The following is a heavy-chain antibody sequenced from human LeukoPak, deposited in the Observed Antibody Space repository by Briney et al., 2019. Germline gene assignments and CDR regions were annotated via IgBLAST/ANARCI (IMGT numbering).Heavy chain of an antibody. CDR3: AKIPGSSPGIAVAGPGSGY. V-gene: IGHV3-23*01. Sequence: GGSLRLSCAASGFTFSSYAMSWVRQAPGKGLEWVSAISGSGGSTYYADSVKGRFTISRDNSKNTLYLQMNSLRAEDTAVYYCAKIPGSSPGIAVAGPGSGYWGQGTLVTVSS. CDR2: ISGSGGST. D-gene: IGHD6-19*01. CDR1: GFTFSSYA. J-gene: IGHJ4*02.